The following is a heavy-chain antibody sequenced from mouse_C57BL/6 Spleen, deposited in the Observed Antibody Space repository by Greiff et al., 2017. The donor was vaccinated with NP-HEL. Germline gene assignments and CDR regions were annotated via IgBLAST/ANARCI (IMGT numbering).Heavy chain of an antibody. CDR3: ARSRDYYGSSYDFDY. CDR2: IDPSDSYT. J-gene: IGHJ2*01. CDR1: GYTFTSYW. D-gene: IGHD1-1*01. V-gene: IGHV1-69*01. Sequence: QVQLQQPGAELVMPGASVKLSCKASGYTFTSYWMHWVKQRPGQGLEWIGEIDPSDSYTNYNQKFKGKSTLTVDKSSSTASMQLSSLTSEDAAVYYCARSRDYYGSSYDFDYWGQGPTLTVSS.